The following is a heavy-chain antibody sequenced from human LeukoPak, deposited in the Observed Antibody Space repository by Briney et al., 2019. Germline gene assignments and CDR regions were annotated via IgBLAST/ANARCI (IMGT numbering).Heavy chain of an antibody. J-gene: IGHJ4*02. CDR1: GYTFSSYG. CDR3: ARVDLLTGHYFFDY. CDR2: IRGDNGNT. Sequence: ASVKVSCKASGYTFSSYGISWVRQAPGQGLEWVGWIRGDNGNTNYAQNFQGRVTMTADTSTSTAYMELRSLGSDETAVYYCARVDLLTGHYFFDYWGQGTLVTVSS. V-gene: IGHV1-18*01. D-gene: IGHD3-9*01.